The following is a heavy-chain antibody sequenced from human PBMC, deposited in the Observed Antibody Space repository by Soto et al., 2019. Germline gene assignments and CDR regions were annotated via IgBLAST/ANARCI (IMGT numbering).Heavy chain of an antibody. Sequence: GGSLRLSCAASGFTFSNYNMNWVRQAPGKGLEWVSSISSSSTYIYYPDSVKGRFTISRDNAKNSLYLQMNSLRAEDTAVYYCARGALRFLDYWGQGTLVTVSS. V-gene: IGHV3-21*01. J-gene: IGHJ4*02. CDR2: ISSSSTYI. D-gene: IGHD3-3*01. CDR3: ARGALRFLDY. CDR1: GFTFSNYN.